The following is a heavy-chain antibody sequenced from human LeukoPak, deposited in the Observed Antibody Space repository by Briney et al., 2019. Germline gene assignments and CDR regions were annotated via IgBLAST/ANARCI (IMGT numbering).Heavy chain of an antibody. CDR2: ISGYNGNT. V-gene: IGHV1-18*01. Sequence: GASVKVSCKASGYTFSSYGITWVRQAPGQGLEWMGWISGYNGNTNYAQKVQGRVTMTTDTTTSTAYMELRSLRSDDTAAYYCASYYYGSGSYYNAGAFGIWGQGTMVTVSS. J-gene: IGHJ3*02. D-gene: IGHD3-10*01. CDR1: GYTFSSYG. CDR3: ASYYYGSGSYYNAGAFGI.